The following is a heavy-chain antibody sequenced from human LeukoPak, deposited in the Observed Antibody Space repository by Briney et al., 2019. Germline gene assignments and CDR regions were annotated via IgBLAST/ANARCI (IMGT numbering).Heavy chain of an antibody. Sequence: PSETLSLTCTVSGNSISSGDNYWSCIRQPAGKGLEWIGRIYTSGSTNYNPSLKSRVTISVDTSKSQFSLKLSSVTAADTAIYYCARGGYYGSGNDFRFDPWGQGTLVTVSS. CDR1: GNSISSGDNY. J-gene: IGHJ5*02. D-gene: IGHD3-10*01. V-gene: IGHV4-61*02. CDR2: IYTSGST. CDR3: ARGGYYGSGNDFRFDP.